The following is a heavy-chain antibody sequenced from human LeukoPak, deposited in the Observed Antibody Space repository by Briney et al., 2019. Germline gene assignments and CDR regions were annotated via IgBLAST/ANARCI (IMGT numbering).Heavy chain of an antibody. CDR1: GFTFSSYA. J-gene: IGHJ4*02. V-gene: IGHV3-23*01. D-gene: IGHD6-13*01. CDR3: AKDSDSSSWPPSIDY. CDR2: ISGSGGST. Sequence: GASLRLSCAASGFTFSSYAVSWVRQAPGKGLEWVSAISGSGGSTYYADSVKGRFTISRDNSKNTLYLQMNSLRAEDTAVYYCAKDSDSSSWPPSIDYWGQGTLVTVSS.